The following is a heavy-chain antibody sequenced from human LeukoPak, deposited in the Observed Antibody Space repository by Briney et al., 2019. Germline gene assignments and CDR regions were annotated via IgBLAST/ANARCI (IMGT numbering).Heavy chain of an antibody. Sequence: ASVKVSCKASGYTFTSYYMHSVRQAPGQGLEWMGIINPSGGSTSYAQKFQGRVTMTRDTSTSTVYMELSSLRSEDTAVYYCARILSAYGDSDYWGQGTLVTVSS. D-gene: IGHD4-17*01. CDR2: INPSGGST. V-gene: IGHV1-46*01. CDR1: GYTFTSYY. J-gene: IGHJ4*02. CDR3: ARILSAYGDSDY.